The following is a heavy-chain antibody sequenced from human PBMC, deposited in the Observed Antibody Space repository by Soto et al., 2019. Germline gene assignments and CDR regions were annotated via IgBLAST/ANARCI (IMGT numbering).Heavy chain of an antibody. V-gene: IGHV4-39*01. D-gene: IGHD3-22*01. CDR3: ERHVSDNHSGYSYYYGMDV. Sequence: SETLSLTCTVSGGSISSSSYYWDWIRQPPGKGLEWIGSIYYYTGSTYYNPSLKSRVTISVDTSKNQFSLKLTSVTAADTAVYYCERHVSDNHSGYSYYYGMDVWGQGTTVTVSS. CDR1: GGSISSSSYY. J-gene: IGHJ6*02. CDR2: IYYYTGST.